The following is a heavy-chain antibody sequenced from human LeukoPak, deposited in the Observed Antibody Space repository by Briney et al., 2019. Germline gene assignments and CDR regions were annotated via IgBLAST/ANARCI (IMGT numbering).Heavy chain of an antibody. CDR3: ARDAAIYDTSAYYYLW. Sequence: SVKVSCKASGGTFSRYAISWVRQAPGQGLEWMGGITPMFGTANYAQKFQGRVTITADESTSTAYMELSSLRAEDTAVYYCARDAAIYDTSAYYYLWWGQGTLVTVSS. CDR2: ITPMFGTA. CDR1: GGTFSRYA. D-gene: IGHD3-22*01. J-gene: IGHJ4*02. V-gene: IGHV1-69*01.